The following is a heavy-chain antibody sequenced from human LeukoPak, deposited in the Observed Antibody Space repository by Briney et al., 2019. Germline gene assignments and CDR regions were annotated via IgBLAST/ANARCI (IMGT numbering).Heavy chain of an antibody. CDR1: GGSISSSSYY. CDR2: IYYSGST. Sequence: SETLSLTCTVSGGSISSSSYYWGWIRQPPGKGLEWIGSIYYSGSTYYNPSLKSRVTISVDTSKNQFSLKLSPVTAADTAVYYCARIILGDYGGGFDYWGQGTLVTVSS. D-gene: IGHD4-17*01. CDR3: ARIILGDYGGGFDY. V-gene: IGHV4-39*07. J-gene: IGHJ4*02.